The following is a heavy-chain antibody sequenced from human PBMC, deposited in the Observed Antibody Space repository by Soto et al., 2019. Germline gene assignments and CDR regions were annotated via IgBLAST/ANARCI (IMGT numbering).Heavy chain of an antibody. D-gene: IGHD6-13*01. V-gene: IGHV3-9*01. CDR3: AKESGIAAAGPLDYYYYYGMDV. Sequence: GGSQRLSCAASGFTFEDYAMHWVRQAPGKGLEWVSGISWNSGDIGYADSVKGRFTISRDNAKNSLYLQMNSLRAEDTALYYCAKESGIAAAGPLDYYYYYGMDVWGQGTTVTVSS. CDR1: GFTFEDYA. J-gene: IGHJ6*02. CDR2: ISWNSGDI.